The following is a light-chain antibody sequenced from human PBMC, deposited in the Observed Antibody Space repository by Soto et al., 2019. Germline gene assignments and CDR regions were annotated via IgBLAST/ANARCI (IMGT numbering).Light chain of an antibody. CDR3: CSYTRSGTLI. CDR2: DVS. CDR1: SGDIGDYNY. V-gene: IGLV2-14*01. J-gene: IGLJ1*01. Sequence: QLVLTQPASVSGSPGQSITISCVGTSGDIGDYNYVSWYQQHPGKVPKVIIYDVSNRLSGVSYRFSGTKSGNTASLTVSGLQAEDEGDYYCCSYTRSGTLIFGTGTKLTVL.